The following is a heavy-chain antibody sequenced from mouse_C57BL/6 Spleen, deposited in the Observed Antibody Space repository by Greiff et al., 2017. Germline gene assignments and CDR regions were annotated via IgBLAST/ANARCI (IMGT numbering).Heavy chain of an antibody. V-gene: IGHV1-52*01. CDR3: ARSITTVVDWYFDV. CDR1: GYTFTSYW. J-gene: IGHJ1*03. D-gene: IGHD1-1*01. Sequence: VKLQQPGAELVRPGSSVKLSCKASGYTFTSYWMHWVKQRPIQGLEWIGNIDPSDSETHYNQKFKDKATLTVDKSSSTAYMQLSSLTSEDSAVYYCARSITTVVDWYFDVWGTGTTVTVSS. CDR2: IDPSDSET.